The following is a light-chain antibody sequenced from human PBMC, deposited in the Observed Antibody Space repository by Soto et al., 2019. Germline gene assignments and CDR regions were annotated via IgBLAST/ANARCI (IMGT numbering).Light chain of an antibody. V-gene: IGLV3-1*01. CDR2: EDT. J-gene: IGLJ2*01. CDR3: QAWDSGTVV. CDR1: TLGSKF. Sequence: SYELTQPPSVSVSPGQTANITCSGNTLGSKFVFWYQQKAGQSPMVVIYEDTKRPSGIPERFSGSNSGNTATLTISGTQAMDEADFYCQAWDSGTVVFGGGTKVTVL.